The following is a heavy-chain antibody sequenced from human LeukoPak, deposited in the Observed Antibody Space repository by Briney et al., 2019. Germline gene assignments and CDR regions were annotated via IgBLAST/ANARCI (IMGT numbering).Heavy chain of an antibody. J-gene: IGHJ4*02. D-gene: IGHD3-3*01. CDR1: GFTFSSYA. CDR2: IRYDGSNK. Sequence: SGGSLRLSCAASGFTFSSYAMHWVRQAPGKGLEWVAFIRYDGSNKYYADSVKGRFTISRDNSKNTLYLQMNSLRAEDTAVYYCAKDRKIFGVVRNYFDYWGQGTLVTVSS. V-gene: IGHV3-30*02. CDR3: AKDRKIFGVVRNYFDY.